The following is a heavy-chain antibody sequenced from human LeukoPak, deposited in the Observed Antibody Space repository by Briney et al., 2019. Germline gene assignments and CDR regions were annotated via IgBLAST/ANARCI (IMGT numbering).Heavy chain of an antibody. Sequence: SETLSLTCTVSGGSISSYYWSWIRQPAGKGLERIGRIYTSGSTNYNPSLKSRVTMSVDTSKNQFSLKLSSVTAADTAVYYCARDGLRRYYYYGMDVWGQGTTVTVSS. CDR2: IYTSGST. V-gene: IGHV4-4*07. CDR1: GGSISSYY. CDR3: ARDGLRRYYYYGMDV. D-gene: IGHD5-12*01. J-gene: IGHJ6*02.